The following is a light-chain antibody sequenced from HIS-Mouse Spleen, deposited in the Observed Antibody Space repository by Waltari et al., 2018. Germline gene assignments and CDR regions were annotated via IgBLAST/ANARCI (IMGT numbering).Light chain of an antibody. CDR2: EGS. Sequence: QSDLTQPPSASGSPGQSVTISCTGTSSDVGSYNLVSWYQQHPGKAPKLMMYEGSKRPSGFSNRFSGSKSGNTASLTIAGLQAEDEADYYCCSYAGSSTYVFGTGTKVTVL. CDR3: CSYAGSSTYV. J-gene: IGLJ1*01. CDR1: SSDVGSYNL. V-gene: IGLV2-23*01.